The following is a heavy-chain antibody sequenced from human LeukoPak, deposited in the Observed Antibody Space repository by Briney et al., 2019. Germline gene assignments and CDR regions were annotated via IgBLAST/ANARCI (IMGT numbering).Heavy chain of an antibody. V-gene: IGHV3-23*01. Sequence: GGSLRLSCAASGFTFNSYAMTWVRQAPGKGLEWVSTISGGDNNTYYADSVKGRSTISRDNSKNTVYLQVNSLRAEDAAVYYCARLPYYDFWSGYPYYFDYWGQGTLVTVSS. J-gene: IGHJ4*02. CDR2: ISGGDNNT. CDR1: GFTFNSYA. D-gene: IGHD3-3*01. CDR3: ARLPYYDFWSGYPYYFDY.